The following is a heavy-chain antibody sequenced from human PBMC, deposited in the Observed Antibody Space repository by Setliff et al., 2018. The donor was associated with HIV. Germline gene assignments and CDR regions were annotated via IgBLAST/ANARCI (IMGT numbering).Heavy chain of an antibody. CDR1: GFTFSTYG. CDR3: AKVEIAVAGHDAFDI. D-gene: IGHD6-19*01. J-gene: IGHJ3*02. V-gene: IGHV3-30*02. Sequence: GGSLRLSCAVSGFTFSTYGMHWVRQAPGKGLEWVTFIEHDGSKKFYADSVKGRFTISRDNSKNTLYLQMNSLRAEDTAIYYCAKVEIAVAGHDAFDIWGQGTMVTVSS. CDR2: IEHDGSKK.